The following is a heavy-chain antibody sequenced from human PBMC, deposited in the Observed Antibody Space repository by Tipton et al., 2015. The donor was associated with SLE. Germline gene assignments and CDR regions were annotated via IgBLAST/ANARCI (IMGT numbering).Heavy chain of an antibody. CDR2: IYYSGST. V-gene: IGHV4-39*07. D-gene: IGHD6-6*01. J-gene: IGHJ5*02. CDR1: GGSISSSSYY. Sequence: TLSLTCTVSGGSISSSSYYWGWIRQPPGKGLEWIGSIYYSGSTYYNPSLKSRVTISVDTSKNQFSLKLSSVTAADTAVYYCARERYSSSRGWFDPWGQGTLVTVSS. CDR3: ARERYSSSRGWFDP.